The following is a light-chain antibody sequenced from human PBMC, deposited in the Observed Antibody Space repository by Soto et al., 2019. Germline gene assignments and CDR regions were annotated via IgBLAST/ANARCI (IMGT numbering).Light chain of an antibody. Sequence: DIQMTQYPSSLSASVGDRVTITCGASQGIGNALGWYQQKPGQAPKLLIYDASSLESGVPSRFRGSGSGTEFTLTISSLKPDDFATYYCQQYNSYPWTFGHGTKVDIK. CDR3: QQYNSYPWT. V-gene: IGKV1-17*01. CDR2: DAS. CDR1: QGIGNA. J-gene: IGKJ1*01.